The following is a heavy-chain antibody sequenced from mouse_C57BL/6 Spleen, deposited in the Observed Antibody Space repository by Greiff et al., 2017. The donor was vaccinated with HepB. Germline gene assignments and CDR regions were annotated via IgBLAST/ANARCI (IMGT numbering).Heavy chain of an antibody. J-gene: IGHJ1*03. CDR2: IDPSDSYT. CDR3: ARYDYDRHWYFDV. D-gene: IGHD2-4*01. Sequence: VQLQQPGAELVKPGASVKLSCKASGYTFTSYWMQWVKQRPGQGLEWIGEIDPSDSYTNYNQKFKGKATLTVDTSSSTAYMQLSSLTSEDSAVYYCARYDYDRHWYFDVWGTGTTVTVSS. CDR1: GYTFTSYW. V-gene: IGHV1-50*01.